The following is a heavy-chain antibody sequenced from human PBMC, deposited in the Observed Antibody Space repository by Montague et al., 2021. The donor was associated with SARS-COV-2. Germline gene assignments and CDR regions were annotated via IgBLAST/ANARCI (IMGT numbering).Heavy chain of an antibody. CDR1: GVSVNNYY. CDR3: ARDCYDTSDYFQGTFDV. CDR2: IYYTGST. J-gene: IGHJ3*01. Sequence: SETLSLTCSVSGVSVNNYYWAWIRQTPEKGLEWIGYIYYTGSTNYNPSLRNRITISIDTSANQFSLKLRSVTPADTAVYYCARDCYDTSDYFQGTFDVWGHGTLVSVSS. V-gene: IGHV4-59*02. D-gene: IGHD3-22*01.